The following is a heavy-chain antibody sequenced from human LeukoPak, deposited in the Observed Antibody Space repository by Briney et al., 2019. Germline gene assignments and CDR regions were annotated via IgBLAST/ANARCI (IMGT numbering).Heavy chain of an antibody. CDR1: GFSFSSHA. V-gene: IGHV3-23*01. Sequence: PGGSLRLSCVASGFSFSSHAMTWVRQAPGKRLECVSGIGGSTYYADSVKGRFTISRDNSKSTLYLQMDSLRVEDTAVYYCARDEYPNGFDIWGQGTMVTVSS. J-gene: IGHJ3*02. CDR3: ARDEYPNGFDI. CDR2: IGGST. D-gene: IGHD2/OR15-2a*01.